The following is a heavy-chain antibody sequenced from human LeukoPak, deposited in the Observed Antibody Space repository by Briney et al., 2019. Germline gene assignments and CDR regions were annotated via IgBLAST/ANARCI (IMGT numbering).Heavy chain of an antibody. J-gene: IGHJ4*02. Sequence: GSLRLSCAASGLTFSSYAMHWVRQAAGKGLEWVAVISYDGSNKYYADSVKGRFTISRDNSKNTLYLQMNSLRAEDTAVYYCARAPAGTAVDYWGQGTLVTVSS. CDR2: ISYDGSNK. V-gene: IGHV3-30*04. D-gene: IGHD6-19*01. CDR3: ARAPAGTAVDY. CDR1: GLTFSSYA.